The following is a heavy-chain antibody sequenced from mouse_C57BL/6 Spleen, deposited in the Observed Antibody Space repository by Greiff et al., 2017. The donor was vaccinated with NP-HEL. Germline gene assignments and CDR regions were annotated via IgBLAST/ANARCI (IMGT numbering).Heavy chain of an antibody. CDR2: ISSGSSTI. CDR1: GFTFSDYG. D-gene: IGHD2-2*01. Sequence: EVQLVESGGGLVKPGGSLKLSCAASGFTFSDYGMHWVRQAPEKGLEWVAYISSGSSTIYYADPVKGRFTISRDNAKNTLFLQMTSLRSEDTAMYYGARPSIYYGYTWFAYWGQGTLVTVSA. V-gene: IGHV5-17*01. J-gene: IGHJ3*01. CDR3: ARPSIYYGYTWFAY.